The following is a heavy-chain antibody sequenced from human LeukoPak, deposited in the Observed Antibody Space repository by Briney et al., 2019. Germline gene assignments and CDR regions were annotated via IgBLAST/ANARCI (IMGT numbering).Heavy chain of an antibody. V-gene: IGHV3-53*01. CDR1: GFTFSSYA. Sequence: PGGSLRLSCAASGFTFSSYAMSWARQAPGKGLEWVSVIHASGSTYYADSVKGRFTISRDNSKNTLDLQMNSLRAEDTAVYYCARVLLWFGELLRSGMDVWGQGTTVTVSS. CDR2: IHASGST. J-gene: IGHJ6*02. CDR3: ARVLLWFGELLRSGMDV. D-gene: IGHD3-10*01.